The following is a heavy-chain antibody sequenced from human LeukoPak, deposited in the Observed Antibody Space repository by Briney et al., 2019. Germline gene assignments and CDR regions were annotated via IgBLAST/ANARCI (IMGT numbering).Heavy chain of an antibody. CDR3: ARSAGTWFDP. CDR2: ISSSGSTI. V-gene: IGHV3-48*03. Sequence: GGSLRLSCAASGFTFSSYEMNWVRQAPGKCVEWVSYISSSGSTIYYADSVKGRFTISRDNAKNSLYLQMSSLRVEDTAVYYCARSAGTWFDPWGQGTLVTVSS. D-gene: IGHD1-1*01. J-gene: IGHJ5*02. CDR1: GFTFSSYE.